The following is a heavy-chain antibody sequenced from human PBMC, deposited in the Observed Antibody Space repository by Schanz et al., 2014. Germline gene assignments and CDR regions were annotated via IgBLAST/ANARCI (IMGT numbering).Heavy chain of an antibody. CDR2: IKQDESER. J-gene: IGHJ4*02. D-gene: IGHD3-3*01. CDR1: GFTFSTYC. CDR3: ARDKGGYYPFDY. Sequence: EVQLVESGGCLVQPGRSLRLSCAASGFTFSTYCMSWVRQAPGKGLEWVANIKQDESERSYVDSVKGRFTISRDNAKNSLYLQMNSLRAEDTAVYYCARDKGGYYPFDYWGQGTLVTVSS. V-gene: IGHV3-7*01.